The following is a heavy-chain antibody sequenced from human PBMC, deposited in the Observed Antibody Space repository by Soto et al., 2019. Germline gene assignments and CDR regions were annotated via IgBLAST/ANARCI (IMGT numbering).Heavy chain of an antibody. CDR3: ARGLECRGYCLDKPTWFAP. V-gene: IGHV1-69*06. CDR2: IIPIFGTP. J-gene: IGHJ5*02. D-gene: IGHD2-15*01. CDR1: GGTFSTYT. Sequence: VASVKVSCKASGGTFSTYTFSWVRQAPGQGLEWMGRIIPIFGTPYYAQKFQGRVTITADKSTSTVYMELSSLRSDDTAVYFCARGLECRGYCLDKPTWFAPWGQGSLVTGS.